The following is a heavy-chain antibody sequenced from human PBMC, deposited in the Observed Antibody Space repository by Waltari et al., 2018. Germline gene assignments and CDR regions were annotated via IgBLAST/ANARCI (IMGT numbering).Heavy chain of an antibody. D-gene: IGHD6-19*01. CDR3: ARRDEQWLVNNRDAFDI. V-gene: IGHV4-34*01. CDR1: GGSSSGYY. CDR2: INHRGST. Sequence: QVQLQQWGAGLLKPSETLSLTCAVYGGSSSGYYWSWLPQAPGKGRQWMGEINHRGSTNDSPSLKSRVTISVDPSKNQVSLKLSAVTAADTAVYYCARRDEQWLVNNRDAFDIWGQGTVVTVSS. J-gene: IGHJ3*02.